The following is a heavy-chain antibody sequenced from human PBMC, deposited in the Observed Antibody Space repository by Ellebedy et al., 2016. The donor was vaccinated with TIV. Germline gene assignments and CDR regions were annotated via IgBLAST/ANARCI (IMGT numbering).Heavy chain of an antibody. CDR1: GFIVSSSH. J-gene: IGHJ6*02. CDR2: IYNSGTS. D-gene: IGHD1-1*01. CDR3: AREDPRRLVNYYYYGMDV. Sequence: PGGSLRLSCATSGFIVSSSHMSWVRQAPGKGLEWVSLIYNSGTSCYADTVKDRFSISRDISKSTLYLQMNSLRDEDTAVYYCAREDPRRLVNYYYYGMDVWGQGTTVTVSS. V-gene: IGHV3-66*01.